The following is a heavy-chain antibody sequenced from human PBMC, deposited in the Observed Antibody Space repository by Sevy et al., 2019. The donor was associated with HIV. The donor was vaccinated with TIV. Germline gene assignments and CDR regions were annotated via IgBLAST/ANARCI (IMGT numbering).Heavy chain of an antibody. Sequence: SETLSLTCSVSGGSISGNFWTWIRQPPGKGLEWIGYIYYSGSTNSNPSLKSRVSISLDTCKNQFSLRLNSVTAADTAVYYCASGSESYYDAFHIWGQGTMVTVSS. D-gene: IGHD1-26*01. CDR3: ASGSESYYDAFHI. J-gene: IGHJ3*02. V-gene: IGHV4-59*01. CDR1: GGSISGNF. CDR2: IYYSGST.